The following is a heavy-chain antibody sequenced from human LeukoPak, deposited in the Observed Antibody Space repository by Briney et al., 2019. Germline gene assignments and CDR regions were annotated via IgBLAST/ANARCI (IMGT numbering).Heavy chain of an antibody. CDR1: GFTFSSLT. D-gene: IGHD4-17*01. CDR3: AKDYDHDYGDMWYYP. V-gene: IGHV3-23*01. CDR2: NSGSGGST. J-gene: IGHJ4*02. Sequence: GGSLRLSCAASGFTFSSLTMAWVRQAPGKGLEWVSDNSGSGGSTHYAHSLKGPFPHSSENSNSPLFPQMNNLKAEDTAVYYFAKDYDHDYGDMWYYPWGQGTRVTVSS.